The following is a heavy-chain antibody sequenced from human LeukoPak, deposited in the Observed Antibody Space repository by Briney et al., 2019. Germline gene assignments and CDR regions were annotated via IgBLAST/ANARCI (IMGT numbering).Heavy chain of an antibody. Sequence: GESLKISCKGSGYSFTSYWIGWVRQMPGKGLEWMGIIYPGDSDTRYSPSFQGQVTISADKSISTAYLQWSSLKASDTAMYYCARRPYSIAAAGTFDYWGQGTLVTVSS. CDR3: ARRPYSIAAAGTFDY. CDR1: GYSFTSYW. J-gene: IGHJ4*02. D-gene: IGHD6-13*01. V-gene: IGHV5-51*01. CDR2: IYPGDSDT.